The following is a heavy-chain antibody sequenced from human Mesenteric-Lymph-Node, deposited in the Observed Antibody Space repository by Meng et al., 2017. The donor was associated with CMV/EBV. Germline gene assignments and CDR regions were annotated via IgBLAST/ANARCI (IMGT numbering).Heavy chain of an antibody. Sequence: FTGYYMHWVRQAPGQGLEWMGWINPNSGGTNYAQKFQGRVTMTRDTSISTAYMELSRLRSDDTAVYYCARAADILLWFGELFWFDPWGQGTLVTVSS. CDR1: FTGYY. V-gene: IGHV1-2*02. D-gene: IGHD3-10*01. J-gene: IGHJ5*02. CDR3: ARAADILLWFGELFWFDP. CDR2: INPNSGGT.